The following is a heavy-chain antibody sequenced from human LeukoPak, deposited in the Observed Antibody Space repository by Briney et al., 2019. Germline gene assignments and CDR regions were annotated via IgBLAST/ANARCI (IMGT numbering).Heavy chain of an antibody. J-gene: IGHJ6*03. CDR1: AYTFTGYY. V-gene: IGHV1-2*02. Sequence: ASVKVSCKASAYTFTGYYMHWVRQAPGQGLEWMGWIYPNSGGTNYAQKFQGRVTMARDTSISTAYMELSRLRSDDTAVYYCARSEQFPYYMDVWGKGTTVTVSS. D-gene: IGHD6-19*01. CDR2: IYPNSGGT. CDR3: ARSEQFPYYMDV.